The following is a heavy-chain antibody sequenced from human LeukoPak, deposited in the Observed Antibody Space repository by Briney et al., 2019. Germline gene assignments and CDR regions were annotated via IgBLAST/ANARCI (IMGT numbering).Heavy chain of an antibody. CDR2: IKSKTDGGTT. V-gene: IGHV3-15*01. Sequence: PGGSLRLSCAASGFTFSSYWMSWVRQAPGKGLEWVGRIKSKTDGGTTDYAAPVKGRFTISRDDSKNTLYLQMNSLKTEDTAVYYCTTDRVPNIQLWLLRAFDIWGQGTMVTVSS. CDR3: TTDRVPNIQLWLLRAFDI. D-gene: IGHD5-18*01. J-gene: IGHJ3*02. CDR1: GFTFSSYW.